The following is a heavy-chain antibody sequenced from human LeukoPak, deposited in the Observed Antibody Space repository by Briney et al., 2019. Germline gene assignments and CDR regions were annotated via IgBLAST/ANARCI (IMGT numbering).Heavy chain of an antibody. Sequence: PGGSLRLSCAASGFTFSSYGMHWVRQAPGKGLEWVSVIFRDGTTYYADSVRGRFTISRDNSKNTLYLQMNTLRAEDTAMYYCTKTGGPWDWGQGTLVTVSS. V-gene: IGHV3-NL1*01. J-gene: IGHJ4*02. CDR1: GFTFSSYG. CDR2: IFRDGTT. D-gene: IGHD7-27*01. CDR3: TKTGGPWD.